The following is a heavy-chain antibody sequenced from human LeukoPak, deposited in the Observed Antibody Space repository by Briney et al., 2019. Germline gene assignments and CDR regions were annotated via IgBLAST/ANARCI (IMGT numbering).Heavy chain of an antibody. CDR1: GYTFTSYD. CDR2: MNPNSGNT. D-gene: IGHD1-26*01. J-gene: IGHJ4*02. V-gene: IGHV1-8*01. Sequence: ASVKVSCKASGYTFTSYDINWVRQATGQGLEWMGWMNPNSGNTGYAQKFQGRVTMTRNTSISTAYMELSSLRSEDTAVYYCARVKWELLTFDYWGQGTLVTVSS. CDR3: ARVKWELLTFDY.